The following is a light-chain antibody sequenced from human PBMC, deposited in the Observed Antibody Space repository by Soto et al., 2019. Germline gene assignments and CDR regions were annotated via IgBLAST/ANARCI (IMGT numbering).Light chain of an antibody. CDR1: QSVSSSY. CDR2: GAS. Sequence: EIVLTQSPGTLSLSPGERATLSCRASQSVSSSYLAWYQQKPGQAPRLLIYGASSRATGIPDRFSGSGSGTDFTLTISRLESEDFAVYYCQQFGSSFPRTFGQGTKVEIK. J-gene: IGKJ1*01. V-gene: IGKV3-20*01. CDR3: QQFGSSFPRT.